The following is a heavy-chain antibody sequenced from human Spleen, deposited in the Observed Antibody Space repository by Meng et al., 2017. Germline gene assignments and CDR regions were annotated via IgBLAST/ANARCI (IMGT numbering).Heavy chain of an antibody. CDR2: VNHSGST. D-gene: IGHD1-26*01. Sequence: QLLLQKLGTGLLKPSETLSLTYAVYGGSFSGSYWIWIRQPPGKGREWIGEVNHSGSTNYNPSLKSRVTISLDTSKNQFSLKLSSVTAADTAVYYCARHYRNRRYFDLWGRGTLVTVSS. CDR1: GGSFSGSY. V-gene: IGHV4-34*01. J-gene: IGHJ2*01. CDR3: ARHYRNRRYFDL.